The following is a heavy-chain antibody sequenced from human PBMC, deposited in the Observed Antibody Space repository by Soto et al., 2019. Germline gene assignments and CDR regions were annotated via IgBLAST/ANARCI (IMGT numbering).Heavy chain of an antibody. CDR3: ARDSLRLERHRYYFDY. V-gene: IGHV1-69*12. J-gene: IGHJ4*02. Sequence: QVQLVQSGAEVKKPGSSVKVSCKASGGTFSSYAISWVRQAPGQGLEWMGGIIPIFGTANYAQKFQGRVTITADESTRSAYKELSSLRSEDTAVYYCARDSLRLERHRYYFDYWGQGTLVTVSS. D-gene: IGHD1-1*01. CDR1: GGTFSSYA. CDR2: IIPIFGTA.